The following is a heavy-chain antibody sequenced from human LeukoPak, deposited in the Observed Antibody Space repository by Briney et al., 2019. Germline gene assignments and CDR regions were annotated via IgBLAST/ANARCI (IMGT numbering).Heavy chain of an antibody. CDR3: ARTSYYYDRSGPFGY. CDR2: IYYSGST. D-gene: IGHD3-22*01. CDR1: GGSISSGSYY. J-gene: IGHJ4*02. V-gene: IGHV4-39*01. Sequence: SETLSLTCTVSGGSISSGSYYWGWIRQSPGKGLECIGSIYYSGSTYYNPSLKSRVTISVDTSKNQFSLKLNSVTAADTAVYYCARTSYYYDRSGPFGYWGQGTLVTVSS.